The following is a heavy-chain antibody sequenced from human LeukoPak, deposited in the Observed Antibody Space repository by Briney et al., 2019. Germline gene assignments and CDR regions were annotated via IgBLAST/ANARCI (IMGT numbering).Heavy chain of an antibody. V-gene: IGHV4-34*01. D-gene: IGHD4-11*01. CDR2: INHSGST. J-gene: IGHJ3*02. CDR3: ARGQGLQGAFDI. CDR1: GGSFSGYY. Sequence: SGTLSLTCAVYGGSFSGYYWSWIRQPPGKGLEWIGEINHSGSTNYNPSLKSRVTISVDTSKNQFSLKLSSVTAADTAVYYCARGQGLQGAFDIWGQGTMVTVSS.